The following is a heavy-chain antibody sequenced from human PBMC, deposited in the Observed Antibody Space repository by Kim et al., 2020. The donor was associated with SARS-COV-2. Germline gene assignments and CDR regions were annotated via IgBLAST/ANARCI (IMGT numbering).Heavy chain of an antibody. D-gene: IGHD6-19*01. CDR3: ASIRQWQDF. CDR1: GFPFSSFA. CDR2: INAGNGHT. J-gene: IGHJ4*02. Sequence: ASVKVSCKTSGFPFSSFALHWVRQAPGQSLEWVGWINAGNGHTKYSQKLQGRVTITRDTSASTAYMQLTSLRSADTAVYYCASIRQWQDFWGQGTLVTVSS. V-gene: IGHV1-3*01.